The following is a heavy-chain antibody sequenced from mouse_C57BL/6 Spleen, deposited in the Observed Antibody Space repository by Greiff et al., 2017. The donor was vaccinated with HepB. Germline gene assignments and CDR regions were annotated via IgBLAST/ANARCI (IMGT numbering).Heavy chain of an antibody. CDR1: GFTFSSYA. J-gene: IGHJ4*01. CDR3: ASALRDYYAMDY. CDR2: ISDGGSYT. Sequence: EVQLQESGGGLVKPGGSLKLSCAASGFTFSSYAMSWVRQTPEKRLEWVATISDGGSYTYYPDNVKGRFTISRDNAKNNLYLQMSHLKSEDTAMYYCASALRDYYAMDYWGQGTSVTVSS. V-gene: IGHV5-4*01. D-gene: IGHD1-1*01.